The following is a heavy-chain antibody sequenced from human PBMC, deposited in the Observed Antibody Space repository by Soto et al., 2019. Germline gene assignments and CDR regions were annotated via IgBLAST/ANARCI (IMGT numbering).Heavy chain of an antibody. J-gene: IGHJ6*01. CDR3: ARDKDRQQLGGNYYYIMDV. CDR1: GGTFRTFA. D-gene: IGHD3-3*02. Sequence: QVQLVQSGAEVKRPGSRVKVSCKTFGGTFRTFAISWVRQAPGQGLEWMGGIMPVFSTPDYAQKFQGRVTITADESTGTAYMELSSLRSEDTAVYYCARDKDRQQLGGNYYYIMDVWGQGTTVTVSS. CDR2: IMPVFSTP. V-gene: IGHV1-69*12.